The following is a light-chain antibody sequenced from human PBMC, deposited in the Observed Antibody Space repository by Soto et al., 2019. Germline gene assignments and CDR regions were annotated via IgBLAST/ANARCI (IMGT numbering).Light chain of an antibody. J-gene: IGLJ1*01. CDR3: SSYTSSSTLGV. Sequence: QSALTQPASVSGSPGQSITISCTGTSSDVGGYNYVSWYQQHPGKAPKLMIYEDRNRPSGVSNRFSGTKSGNTASLTIAGLQAEDEADYYCSSYTSSSTLGVFGTGTKLTVL. CDR1: SSDVGGYNY. CDR2: EDR. V-gene: IGLV2-14*01.